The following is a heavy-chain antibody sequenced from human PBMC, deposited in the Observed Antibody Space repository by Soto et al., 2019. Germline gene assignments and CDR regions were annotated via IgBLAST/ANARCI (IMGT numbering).Heavy chain of an antibody. CDR1: GGSISSYY. CDR2: IYTSGST. D-gene: IGHD3-22*01. CDR3: ARDSHYYDSSGYPSLFDY. J-gene: IGHJ4*02. V-gene: IGHV4-4*07. Sequence: SETLSLPGRVSGGSISSYYWSWIRQPAGKGLEWIGRIYTSGSTNYNPSLKSRVTMSVDTSKNQFSLKLSSVTAADTAVYYCARDSHYYDSSGYPSLFDYWGQGTLVTVSS.